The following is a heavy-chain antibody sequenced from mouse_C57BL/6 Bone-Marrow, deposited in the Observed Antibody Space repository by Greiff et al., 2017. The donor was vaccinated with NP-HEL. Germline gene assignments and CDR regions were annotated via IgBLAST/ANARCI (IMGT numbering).Heavy chain of an antibody. CDR2: IDPEDGDT. V-gene: IGHV14-1*01. D-gene: IGHD1-1*01. CDR1: GFNIKDYY. J-gene: IGHJ1*03. CDR3: TLYYYGSSYVCYWYFDV. Sequence: EVKLLESGAELVRPGASVKLSCTASGFNIKDYYMHWVKQRPEQGLEWIGRIDPEDGDTEYAPKFQGKATMTADTSSNTAYLQLSSLTSEDTAVYYCTLYYYGSSYVCYWYFDVWGTGTTVTVSS.